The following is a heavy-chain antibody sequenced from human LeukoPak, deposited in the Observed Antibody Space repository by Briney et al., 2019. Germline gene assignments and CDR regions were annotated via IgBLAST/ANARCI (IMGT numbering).Heavy chain of an antibody. D-gene: IGHD2-21*02. CDR1: RFTLTNYA. V-gene: IGHV3-23*01. Sequence: PGGSLRLSCAASRFTLTNYAMSWVRQAPGKGLEWVSAISTTGNTYHSDSVKGRFTISTDNSRNTLYLQMKNLRADDTAVYYCAKAPVTTCLGAYCYPFDQWGQGTPVTVSS. J-gene: IGHJ4*02. CDR2: ISTTGNT. CDR3: AKAPVTTCLGAYCYPFDQ.